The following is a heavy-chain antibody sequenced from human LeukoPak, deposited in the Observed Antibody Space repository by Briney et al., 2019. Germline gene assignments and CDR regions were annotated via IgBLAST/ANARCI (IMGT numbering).Heavy chain of an antibody. CDR2: IYLDGRA. V-gene: IGHV3-66*01. J-gene: IGHJ4*02. D-gene: IGHD5-24*01. CDR1: GFAVSSKY. Sequence: PGGSLRLSCAASGFAVSSKYMNWVRQAPGKGLEWVTVIYLDGRADYADSVKGRFTISSDNSKNTVYLRMNSLKDEDTAVYYCARDAETSLANWGQGTLVTVSP. CDR3: ARDAETSLAN.